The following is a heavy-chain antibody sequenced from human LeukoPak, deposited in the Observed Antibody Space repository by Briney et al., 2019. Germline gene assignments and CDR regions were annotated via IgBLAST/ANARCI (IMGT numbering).Heavy chain of an antibody. V-gene: IGHV1-8*02. CDR3: AKAGSGWPLLPSDAFDI. CDR1: GYTFTSYG. Sequence: ASVKVSCKGSGYTFTSYGISWVRQAPGQGLEWVGWMNPNSGNTGYAQKFQGRVTMTRDTSISTAYMELSNLRTEDTAVYYCAKAGSGWPLLPSDAFDIWGQGTMVTVSS. D-gene: IGHD6-19*01. CDR2: MNPNSGNT. J-gene: IGHJ3*02.